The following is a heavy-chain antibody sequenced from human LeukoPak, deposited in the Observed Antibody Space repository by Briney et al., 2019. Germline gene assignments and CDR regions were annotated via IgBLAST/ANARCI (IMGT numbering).Heavy chain of an antibody. CDR2: IKEDGSEK. V-gene: IGHV3-7*01. CDR1: GFTFSSYW. J-gene: IGHJ3*02. CDR3: VRERFGDRI. Sequence: PGGSLRLSCAASGFTFSSYWMNWVRQAPGKGLEWVANIKEDGSEKYYVDSVKGRFTISRDNAKNSLYLQMNSLRAEDTAVYYCVRERFGDRIWGQGTMVTVSS. D-gene: IGHD3-10*01.